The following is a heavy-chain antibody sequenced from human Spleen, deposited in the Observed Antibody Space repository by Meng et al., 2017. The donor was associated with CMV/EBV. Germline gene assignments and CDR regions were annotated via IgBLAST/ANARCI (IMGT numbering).Heavy chain of an antibody. D-gene: IGHD4-17*01. V-gene: IGHV3-48*03. CDR2: IGTSGSVV. J-gene: IGHJ4*02. CDR3: VRARATTVPPI. CDR1: GFTFSGYG. Sequence: GESLKISCVASGFTFSGYGMNWVRQAPGKGLEWLSYIGTSGSVVNYADSVRGRFTVSRDNANNLMYTHMKRLRGDDTAVHYCVRARATTVPPIWGQGAQVTVSS.